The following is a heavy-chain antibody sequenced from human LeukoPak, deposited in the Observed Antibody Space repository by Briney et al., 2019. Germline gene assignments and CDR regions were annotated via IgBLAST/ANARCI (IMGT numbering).Heavy chain of an antibody. D-gene: IGHD3-9*01. V-gene: IGHV4-34*01. CDR1: GGSFSGYY. J-gene: IGHJ5*02. CDR2: INHSGST. CDR3: ARGIPHYDILTGYPGAGWFDP. Sequence: SETLSLTCAVYGGSFSGYYWSWIRQPPGKGLEWIGEINHSGSTNYNPSLKSRVTISVDTSKNQFSLKLSSVTAADTAVYYRARGIPHYDILTGYPGAGWFDPWGQGTLVTVSS.